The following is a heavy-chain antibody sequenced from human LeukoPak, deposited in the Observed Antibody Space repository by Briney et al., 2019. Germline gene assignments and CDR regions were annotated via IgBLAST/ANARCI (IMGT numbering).Heavy chain of an antibody. V-gene: IGHV3-21*04. CDR2: ISSSSSYI. CDR3: ARVNGIAVAYFDY. D-gene: IGHD6-19*01. CDR1: GFTFTSYS. J-gene: IGHJ4*02. Sequence: GGSLRLSCAASGFTFTSYSMNWVRQAPGKGLEWVSSISSSSSYIYYADSVKGRFTISRDNAKNSLYLQMNSLRAEDTAVYYCARVNGIAVAYFDYWGQGTLVTVSS.